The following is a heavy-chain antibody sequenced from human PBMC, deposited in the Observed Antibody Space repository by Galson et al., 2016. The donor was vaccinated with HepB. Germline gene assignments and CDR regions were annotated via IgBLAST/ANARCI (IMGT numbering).Heavy chain of an antibody. CDR2: IIPMLGTA. Sequence: SCKASGGDFRTFALSWVRQAPGQGLEYMGRIIPMLGTANYAQKFQGRVTITADESTSTAFMELSSLRSEDTALYYCARLFYYANSGPAYSFDYWGQGTLVTVSA. CDR3: ARLFYYANSGPAYSFDY. D-gene: IGHD1-26*01. J-gene: IGHJ4*02. CDR1: GGDFRTFA. V-gene: IGHV1-69*11.